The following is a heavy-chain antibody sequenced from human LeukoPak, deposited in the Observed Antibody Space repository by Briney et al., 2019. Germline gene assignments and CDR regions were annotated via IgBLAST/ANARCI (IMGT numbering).Heavy chain of an antibody. CDR3: ARHIGGGIEDMDV. Sequence: PSETLSLTCTVSGGSIGTYYWSWIRQSPGKGLEWIGYIYVTGSTRYNPYLQSRVTISVDTSRNQFFLKMSYVTAADTAVYYCARHIGGGIEDMDVWGKGTKVTVSS. CDR1: GGSIGTYY. V-gene: IGHV4-59*08. D-gene: IGHD3-16*02. J-gene: IGHJ6*03. CDR2: IYVTGST.